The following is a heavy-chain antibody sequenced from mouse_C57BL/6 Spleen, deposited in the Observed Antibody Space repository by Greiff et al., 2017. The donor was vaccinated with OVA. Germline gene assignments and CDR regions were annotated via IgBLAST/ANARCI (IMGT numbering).Heavy chain of an antibody. CDR2: IYPSDSET. V-gene: IGHV1-61*01. CDR1: GYTFTSYW. D-gene: IGHD3-2*02. CDR3: ARVRDGNWYFDV. Sequence: QVQLQQPGAELVRPGSSVKLSCKASGYTFTSYWMDWVKQRPGQGLEWIGNIYPSDSETPYNQKFKDKATLTVDKSSSTAYMQLSSLTSEDSAVYYCARVRDGNWYFDVWGTGTTVTVSS. J-gene: IGHJ1*03.